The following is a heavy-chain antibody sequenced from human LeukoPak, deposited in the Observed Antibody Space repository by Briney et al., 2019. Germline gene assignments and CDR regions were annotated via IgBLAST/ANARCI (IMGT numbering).Heavy chain of an antibody. D-gene: IGHD5-18*01. V-gene: IGHV3-53*01. CDR2: IYSGGST. CDR3: ARGLNSYGYYFDY. CDR1: GFTVSSNY. Sequence: PGGSLRLSCAASGFTVSSNYMSWVRQAPGKGLEWVSVIYSGGSTYYADSVKGRFTISRDNSKNTLYLQMNSLRAEDTAVYYCARGLNSYGYYFDYWGQGTLVTVYS. J-gene: IGHJ4*02.